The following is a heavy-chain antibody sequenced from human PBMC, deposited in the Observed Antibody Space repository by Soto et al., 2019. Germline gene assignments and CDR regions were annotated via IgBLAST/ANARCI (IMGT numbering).Heavy chain of an antibody. CDR2: ISYDGSNK. D-gene: IGHD2-15*01. CDR3: ARAENQLRPYPIVYFDY. J-gene: IGHJ4*02. CDR1: GFTFSSYA. Sequence: GGSLRLSCAASGFTFSSYAMHWVRQAPGKGLEWVAVISYDGSNKYYADSVKGRFTISRDNSKNTLYLQMNSLRAEDTAVYYCARAENQLRPYPIVYFDYWGQGTLVTVSS. V-gene: IGHV3-30-3*01.